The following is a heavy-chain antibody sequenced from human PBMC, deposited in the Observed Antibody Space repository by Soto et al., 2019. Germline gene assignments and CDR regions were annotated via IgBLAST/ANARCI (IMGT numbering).Heavy chain of an antibody. Sequence: SGPTLVNPTQTLTLTCTLSGFSLSTSGVAVGWIRQAPRKAPEWLACIFWDDDKRYSPSLENRLTITKDTSKNQVVLTMTNMDPVDTATYYCARSFDFWSGYYFSYWGRGTLVTVSS. J-gene: IGHJ4*02. CDR2: IFWDDDK. V-gene: IGHV2-5*02. CDR3: ARSFDFWSGYYFSY. D-gene: IGHD3-3*01. CDR1: GFSLSTSGVA.